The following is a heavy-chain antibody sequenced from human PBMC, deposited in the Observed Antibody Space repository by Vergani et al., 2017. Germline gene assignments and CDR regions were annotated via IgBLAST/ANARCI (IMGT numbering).Heavy chain of an antibody. CDR3: TRSECSGTTCYGHYFDL. CDR2: ISGSGRTT. J-gene: IGHJ4*01. CDR1: GFTFSNFA. Sequence: EVQLLESGGGLVQPGGSLRLSCAASGFTFSNFAISWVRQAPGKGLEWVSGISGSGRTTYYAASVKGRFTISRDNSKNTLYLQMNSLRAEDTGVYYCTRSECSGTTCYGHYFDLWGHGILVTVSS. D-gene: IGHD2-15*01. V-gene: IGHV3-23*01.